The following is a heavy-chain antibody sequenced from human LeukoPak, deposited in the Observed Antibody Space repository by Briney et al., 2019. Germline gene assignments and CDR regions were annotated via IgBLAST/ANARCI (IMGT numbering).Heavy chain of an antibody. CDR1: GFTFSSYA. Sequence: GGSLRLSCAASGFTFSSYAMSWVRQAPGKGLEWVSAISGSGGSTYYADSVKGRFTISRDNSKNTLYLQMNSLRAEDTAVYYCAKDTRLIVVVPAGFDYWGQGTLVTVSS. V-gene: IGHV3-23*01. D-gene: IGHD2-2*01. CDR2: ISGSGGST. J-gene: IGHJ4*02. CDR3: AKDTRLIVVVPAGFDY.